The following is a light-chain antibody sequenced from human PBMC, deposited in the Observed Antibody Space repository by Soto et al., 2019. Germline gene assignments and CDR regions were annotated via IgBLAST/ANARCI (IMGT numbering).Light chain of an antibody. CDR1: QDISNY. CDR2: DAS. V-gene: IGKV1-33*01. J-gene: IGKJ2*01. Sequence: DLQMTQSPSSLSASVGDRVTITCQASQDISNYLNWYQQKPGKAPKLLIYDASNLETGVPSRFSGRGSGTDFTFTISSLQPEDIATYYCQQYDNLPLYTFGQGTKLEIK. CDR3: QQYDNLPLYT.